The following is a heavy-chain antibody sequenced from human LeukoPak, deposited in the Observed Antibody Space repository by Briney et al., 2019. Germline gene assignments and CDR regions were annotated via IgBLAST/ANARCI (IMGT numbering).Heavy chain of an antibody. Sequence: GGSLRLSCAASGFTFSRYSMNWVRQAPGKGLEWVSSISISSTYIYYADSVKGRFTVSRDSAKNSLYLQMNSLRAEDTAVYYCARYPGSSSWYYFDLWGQGTLVTVSS. CDR1: GFTFSRYS. V-gene: IGHV3-21*01. D-gene: IGHD2-2*01. CDR2: ISISSTYI. CDR3: ARYPGSSSWYYFDL. J-gene: IGHJ4*02.